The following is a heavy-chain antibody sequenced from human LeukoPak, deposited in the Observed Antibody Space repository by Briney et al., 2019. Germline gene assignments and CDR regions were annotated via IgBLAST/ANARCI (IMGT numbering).Heavy chain of an antibody. Sequence: ASVTVSCQASGYTFTGYYMHWVRQAPGQGLEWMGWINPNSGGTNYAQKFQGRVTMTRDTSISTAYMELNRLRSDDTAVYYWATYSSREEDYWGQGTLVTVSS. J-gene: IGHJ4*02. D-gene: IGHD6-13*01. CDR2: INPNSGGT. CDR1: GYTFTGYY. V-gene: IGHV1-2*02. CDR3: ATYSSREEDY.